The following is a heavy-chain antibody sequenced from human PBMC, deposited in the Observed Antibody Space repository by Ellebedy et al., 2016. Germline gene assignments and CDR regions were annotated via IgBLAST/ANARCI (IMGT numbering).Heavy chain of an antibody. Sequence: GESLKISXKGSGYSFTSYWISWVRQMPGKGLEWMGRIDPSDSYTNYSPSFQGHVTISADRSISTAYLQWSSLQASDTAMYYCARRLTERELFEYWGQGTLVTVSS. CDR3: ARRLTERELFEY. J-gene: IGHJ4*02. D-gene: IGHD1-26*01. CDR1: GYSFTSYW. V-gene: IGHV5-10-1*01. CDR2: IDPSDSYT.